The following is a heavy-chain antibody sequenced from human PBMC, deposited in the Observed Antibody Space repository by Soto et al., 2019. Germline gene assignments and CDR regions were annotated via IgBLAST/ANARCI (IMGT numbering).Heavy chain of an antibody. J-gene: IGHJ3*02. Sequence: PSETLSLTCTVSGGSISSYYWSWIRQPPGKGLKWIGYIYYSGSTNYNPSLKSRVTISVDTSKNQFSLKLSSVTAADTAVYYCARRDRVAAIGYQVHAFDIWGQGTMVTVSS. CDR3: ARRDRVAAIGYQVHAFDI. CDR2: IYYSGST. V-gene: IGHV4-59*08. CDR1: GGSISSYY. D-gene: IGHD2-15*01.